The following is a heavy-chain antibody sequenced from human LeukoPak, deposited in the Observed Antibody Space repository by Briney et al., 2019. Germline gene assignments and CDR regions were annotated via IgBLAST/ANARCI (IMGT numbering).Heavy chain of an antibody. CDR3: ARVRPRQCQFDY. CDR2: INHSGST. CDR1: GVPFSGYY. D-gene: IGHD5/OR15-5a*01. V-gene: IGHV4-34*01. J-gene: IGHJ4*02. Sequence: PSETLSLTCAVSGVPFSGYYWSWIRQPPGKGLEWIGEINHSGSTNYNPSLKSRVTISVDTSKNQFSLKLSSVTAADTAVYYCARVRPRQCQFDYWGQGTLVTVSS.